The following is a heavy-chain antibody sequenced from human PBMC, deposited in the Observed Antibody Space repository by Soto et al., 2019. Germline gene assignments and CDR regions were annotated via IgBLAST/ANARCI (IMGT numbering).Heavy chain of an antibody. CDR3: ATWENYDILTGYYDSHYFDY. Sequence: PGGSLRLSCAASGFTFSSYAMSWVRQAPGKGLEWVSAISGSGGSTYYADSVKGRFTISRDNSKNTLYLQMNSLRAEDTAVYYCATWENYDILTGYYDSHYFDYWGQGTLVTVSS. CDR1: GFTFSSYA. D-gene: IGHD3-9*01. CDR2: ISGSGGST. J-gene: IGHJ4*02. V-gene: IGHV3-23*01.